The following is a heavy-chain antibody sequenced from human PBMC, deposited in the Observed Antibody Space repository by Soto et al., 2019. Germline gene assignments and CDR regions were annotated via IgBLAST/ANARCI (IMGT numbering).Heavy chain of an antibody. J-gene: IGHJ2*01. CDR2: IYRSGST. CDR3: AREARTLEWYVDV. Sequence: PSETLSLTCAVSGYSINNDYYWGWIRQPPGRGLEYIGSIYRSGSTYYSPSLKSRITISLDTPKNQFSLKLTSVTAADTAVYYCAREARTLEWYVDVWGRGTLVTVSS. CDR1: GYSINNDYY. D-gene: IGHD6-6*01. V-gene: IGHV4-38-2*01.